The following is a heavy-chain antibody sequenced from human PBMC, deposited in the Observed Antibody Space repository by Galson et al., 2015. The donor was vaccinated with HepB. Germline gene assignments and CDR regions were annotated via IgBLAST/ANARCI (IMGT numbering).Heavy chain of an antibody. V-gene: IGHV3-30*02. CDR3: AKGGPGSGYSPFDY. CDR2: IRYDGSNK. CDR1: GFAFSSYG. J-gene: IGHJ4*02. Sequence: SLRLSCAASGFAFSSYGMHWVRQAPGKGLEWVAFIRYDGSNKYYADSVKGRFTISRDNSKNTLYLQMNSLRAEDTAVYYCAKGGPGSGYSPFDYWGQGTLVTVSS. D-gene: IGHD3-22*01.